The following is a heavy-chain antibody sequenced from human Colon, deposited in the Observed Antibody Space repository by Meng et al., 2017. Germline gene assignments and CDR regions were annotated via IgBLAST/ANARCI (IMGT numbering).Heavy chain of an antibody. J-gene: IGHJ5*02. CDR1: GGSISSSHYY. Sequence: QRQLQESGPGLVKPSETLSLTCTVSGGSISSSHYYWGWVRQPPGKGLQWIGTIYYSGSTSYNPSLKSRVTISVDTSKNQFSVKLTSVTAADTAVYFCARTNYGDYNWFDPWGQGTLVTVSS. CDR2: IYYSGST. CDR3: ARTNYGDYNWFDP. V-gene: IGHV4-39*07. D-gene: IGHD4-17*01.